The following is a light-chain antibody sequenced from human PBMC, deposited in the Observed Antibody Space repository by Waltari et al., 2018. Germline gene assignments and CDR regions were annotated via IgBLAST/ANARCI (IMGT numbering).Light chain of an antibody. J-gene: IGKJ2*01. Sequence: DIQMTQSPSSLSASVGDRVTITCQASQDISNYLNWYPQKPGKAPELLIYDASKLETGVPSRFSGSGSGTDFTFTISSLQPEDIATYYCQQYDDLPYTFGQGTKLEIK. CDR3: QQYDDLPYT. V-gene: IGKV1-33*01. CDR1: QDISNY. CDR2: DAS.